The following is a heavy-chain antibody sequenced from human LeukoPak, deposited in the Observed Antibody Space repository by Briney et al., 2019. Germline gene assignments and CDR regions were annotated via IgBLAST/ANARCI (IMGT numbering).Heavy chain of an antibody. CDR3: ARGGITSLLDWFDP. J-gene: IGHJ5*02. V-gene: IGHV4-39*07. CDR2: MFYYGST. CDR1: GDSISSSNYF. Sequence: SETLSLTCTVSGDSISSSNYFWGWIRQPPGKGLEWIGSMFYYGSTYYNASLKSRVTISLDTSKKQFSLKLRSVTAADTAVYYCARGGITSLLDWFDPWGQGILVTVSS. D-gene: IGHD3-16*01.